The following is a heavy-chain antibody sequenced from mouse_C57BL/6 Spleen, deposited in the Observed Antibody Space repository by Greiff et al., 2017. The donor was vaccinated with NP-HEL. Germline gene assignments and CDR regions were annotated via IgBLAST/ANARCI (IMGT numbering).Heavy chain of an antibody. V-gene: IGHV1-7*01. CDR2: INPSSGYT. CDR1: GYTFTSYW. Sequence: QVQLKQSGAELAKPGASVKLSCKASGYTFTSYWMHWVKQRPGQGLEWIGYINPSSGYTKYIQKFKDKATLTADKSSSTAYMQLSSLTYEDSAVYYCARSDYDYDGAWFAYWGQGTLVTVSA. J-gene: IGHJ3*01. D-gene: IGHD2-4*01. CDR3: ARSDYDYDGAWFAY.